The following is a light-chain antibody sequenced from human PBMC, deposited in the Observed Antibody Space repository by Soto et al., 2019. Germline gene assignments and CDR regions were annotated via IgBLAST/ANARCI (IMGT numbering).Light chain of an antibody. Sequence: EIVLTQSPGTLSLSPGERATLSCRASQSVSSSSLAWYQQKPGQAPRLLIYGASSRATGIPDRFSGSGSGTDFTLTISRLEPEDVAVYYCQQDGSSPWTFGQGTKVEIK. J-gene: IGKJ1*01. CDR3: QQDGSSPWT. CDR2: GAS. CDR1: QSVSSSS. V-gene: IGKV3-20*01.